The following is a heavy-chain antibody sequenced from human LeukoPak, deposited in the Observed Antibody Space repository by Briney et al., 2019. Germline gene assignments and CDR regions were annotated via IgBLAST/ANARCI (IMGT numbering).Heavy chain of an antibody. D-gene: IGHD5-24*01. CDR3: ARDKEVATTADLGY. Sequence: PGGSLRLSCAASGFTFSSYSMNWVRQAPGKGLEWVSRINSDGSRTNNADSVKDRFTISRDNAKNTLYLQMNSLRAEDTAVYYCARDKEVATTADLGYRGQGTLVTVSS. J-gene: IGHJ4*02. CDR1: GFTFSSYS. V-gene: IGHV3-74*01. CDR2: INSDGSRT.